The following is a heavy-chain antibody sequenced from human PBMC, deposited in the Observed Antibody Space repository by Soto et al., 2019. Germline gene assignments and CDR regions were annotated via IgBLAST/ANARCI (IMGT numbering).Heavy chain of an antibody. J-gene: IGHJ4*02. CDR2: ISGSGGST. D-gene: IGHD1-26*01. CDR3: AKDIEWELLTEEGY. CDR1: GFTFSSYA. Sequence: EVQLLESGGGLVQPGGSLRLSCAASGFTFSSYAMSRVRQAPGKGLEWVSAISGSGGSTYYADSVKGRFTISRDNSKNTLYLQMNSLRAEDTAVYYCAKDIEWELLTEEGYWGQGTLVTVSS. V-gene: IGHV3-23*01.